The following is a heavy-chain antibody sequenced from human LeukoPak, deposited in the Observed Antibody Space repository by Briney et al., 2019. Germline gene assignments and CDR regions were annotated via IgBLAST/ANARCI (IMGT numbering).Heavy chain of an antibody. CDR3: ARDRGEQWLVPSSGFDY. D-gene: IGHD6-19*01. CDR2: IYTSGST. CDR1: GGSISSYY. J-gene: IGHJ4*02. Sequence: SETLSLTCTVSGGSISSYYWSWIRQPAGKGLEWIGRIYTSGSTNYNPSLKSRVTMSVDTSKNQFSLKLSSVTAADTAVYYCARDRGEQWLVPSSGFDYWGQGTLVTVSS. V-gene: IGHV4-4*07.